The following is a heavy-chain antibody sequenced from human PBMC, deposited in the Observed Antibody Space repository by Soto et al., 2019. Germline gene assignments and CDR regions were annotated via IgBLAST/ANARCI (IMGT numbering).Heavy chain of an antibody. J-gene: IGHJ3*01. D-gene: IGHD2-2*01. CDR3: ARAFAPGVGAVSV. Sequence: GGSLRLSCAASGFTFSSYAMSWVRQAPGKGLEWVSAISGSGGSTYYADSVKGRFTISRDNAKNSLLLQINNLRADDTAVYYCARAFAPGVGAVSVWGQGTVVTVSS. CDR1: GFTFSSYA. CDR2: ISGSGGST. V-gene: IGHV3-23*01.